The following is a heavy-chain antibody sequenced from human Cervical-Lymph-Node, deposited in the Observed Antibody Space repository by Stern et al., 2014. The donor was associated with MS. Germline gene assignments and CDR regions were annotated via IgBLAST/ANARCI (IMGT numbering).Heavy chain of an antibody. Sequence: EQLVESGAEMRKPGSSVRVSCKASGGIFSTSVIRWLRQAPGQGLEWMGGISPMFGRANYAQKFQGSVTITADESTSTVYMGLTSLRSEDTAVYYCARERDNSYAFDSWGQGTLVTVS. J-gene: IGHJ4*02. CDR2: ISPMFGRA. CDR1: GGIFSTSV. CDR3: ARERDNSYAFDS. D-gene: IGHD3-16*01. V-gene: IGHV1-69*01.